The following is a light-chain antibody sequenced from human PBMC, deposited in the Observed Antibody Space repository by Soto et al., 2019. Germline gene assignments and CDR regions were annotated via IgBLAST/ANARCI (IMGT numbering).Light chain of an antibody. J-gene: IGLJ2*01. Sequence: QYALTQPASVSGSPGQSITISCTGTSSDVGTYKFVSWYQQHPGQAPKLMIYEVSERPSGISNRFSGSKSGNTASLTISGLQTEDEADYYCSSHATDYVLFGGGTKLTVL. CDR2: EVS. CDR3: SSHATDYVL. V-gene: IGLV2-23*02. CDR1: SSDVGTYKF.